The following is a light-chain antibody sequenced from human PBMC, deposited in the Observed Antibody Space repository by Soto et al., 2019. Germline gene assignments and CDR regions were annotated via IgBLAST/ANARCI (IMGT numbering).Light chain of an antibody. J-gene: IGKJ1*01. CDR3: QQWQT. Sequence: DIVMTQSPDSLAVSLGERATINCKSSQSVLYSSNNKNYLAWYQQKPGQPPKLLIYWASTRESGVPDRFSGSGSGTDFTLTISSLQAEDVAVYYCQQWQTFGQGTKVEIK. CDR2: WAS. CDR1: QSVLYSSNNKNY. V-gene: IGKV4-1*01.